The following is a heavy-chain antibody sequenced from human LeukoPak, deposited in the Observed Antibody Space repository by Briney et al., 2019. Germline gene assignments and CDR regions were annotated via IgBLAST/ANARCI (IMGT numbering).Heavy chain of an antibody. V-gene: IGHV2-5*02. J-gene: IGHJ4*02. CDR3: AHSSGNFYGPLFDY. CDR1: GFSLSTGGVG. Sequence: SGPTLVKPTQTLTMTCTFSGFSLSTGGVGVGWIRQPPGKALEWLALIYWDDDKRYSPYLKSRLTITKATSKNHVVLTMTNMDPVDTATYYCAHSSGNFYGPLFDYWGQGTLVTVSS. D-gene: IGHD1-26*01. CDR2: IYWDDDK.